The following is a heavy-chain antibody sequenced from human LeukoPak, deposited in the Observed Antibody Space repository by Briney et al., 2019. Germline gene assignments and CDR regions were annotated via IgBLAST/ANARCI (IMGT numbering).Heavy chain of an antibody. D-gene: IGHD3-22*01. CDR3: TRAHGYYYDSSDF. CDR2: IRSKDYGGTT. V-gene: IGHV3-49*03. CDR1: GFTFDDYV. J-gene: IGHJ4*02. Sequence: GGSLRLSCTASGFTFDDYVVSWFRQAPGKGPEWVGFIRSKDYGGTTEYAASVKGRFTISRDDSKSIAYLQMNSLKTEDTAVYYCTRAHGYYYDSSDFWGQGTLVTVSS.